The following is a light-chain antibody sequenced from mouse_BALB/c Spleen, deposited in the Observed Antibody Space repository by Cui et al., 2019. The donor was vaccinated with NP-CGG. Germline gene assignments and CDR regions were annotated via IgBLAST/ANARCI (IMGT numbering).Light chain of an antibody. CDR1: TGTVTTSNY. Sequence: QAVVTKESALTTAPGETVTLTCRSSTGTVTTSNYANWVQEKPDHLFTGLIGGTKNRAPGVPARFSGSLIGDKAALTITGARTEDEAIYFCALWYSNHWVFGGGTKLTVL. V-gene: IGLV1*01. CDR3: ALWYSNHWV. J-gene: IGLJ1*01. CDR2: GTK.